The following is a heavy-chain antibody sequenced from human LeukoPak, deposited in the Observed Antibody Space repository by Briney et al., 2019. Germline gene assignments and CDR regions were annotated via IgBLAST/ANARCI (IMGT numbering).Heavy chain of an antibody. D-gene: IGHD3-10*01. V-gene: IGHV4-61*02. CDR3: AREGGSGSWYYYYYMDV. J-gene: IGHJ6*03. CDR1: GGSISSGSYY. CDR2: IYTSGST. Sequence: PSETLSLTCTVSGGSISSGSYYWSWIRQPAGKGLEWIGRIYTSGSTNYNPSLKSRVTISVDTSKNQLSLKLSSVTAADTAVYYCAREGGSGSWYYYYYMDVWGKGTTVTISS.